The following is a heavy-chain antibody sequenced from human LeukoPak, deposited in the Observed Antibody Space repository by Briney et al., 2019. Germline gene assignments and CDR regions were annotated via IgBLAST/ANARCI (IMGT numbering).Heavy chain of an antibody. CDR1: GYNFANYW. D-gene: IGHD2-2*01. Sequence: GGSLKISCKGSGYNFANYWIGWVRQMPGKGLEWMGVIYGGDSETRYGPSFKGQVTISADKSISTAYLQWSSLKASDTAMYYCASGSNTCCGSNWLDPWGQRTLVTVSS. CDR3: ASGSNTCCGSNWLDP. CDR2: IYGGDSET. V-gene: IGHV5-51*01. J-gene: IGHJ5*02.